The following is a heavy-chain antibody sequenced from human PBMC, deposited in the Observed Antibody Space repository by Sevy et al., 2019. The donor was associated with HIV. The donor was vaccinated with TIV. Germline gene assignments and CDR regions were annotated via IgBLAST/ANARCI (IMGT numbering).Heavy chain of an antibody. CDR2: ISTGGGFT. CDR1: GFTFNSYA. Sequence: GGSLRLSCATSGFTFNSYAMSWVRQAPGKGLEWVSTISTGGGFTYYADSVKGRFSISRDNFNNTLFLQMNSLRADDTAMYYCAKDFLSPKYYGTQFDFWGQGTVVTVSS. D-gene: IGHD3-10*01. CDR3: AKDFLSPKYYGTQFDF. J-gene: IGHJ4*02. V-gene: IGHV3-23*01.